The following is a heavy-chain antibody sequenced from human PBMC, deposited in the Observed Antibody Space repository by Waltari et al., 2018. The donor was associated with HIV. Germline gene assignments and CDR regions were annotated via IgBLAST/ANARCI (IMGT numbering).Heavy chain of an antibody. CDR2: ISWDGGFK. D-gene: IGHD3-3*01. Sequence: KLGEFGGVAVKPGGDHRRTWEVPGLQSAEYTRVWVGQGLEWVGFISWDGGFKIYGDSVKGRFTIDRDNTRNSLYLALRRLTLEDSGVYYCVKDRLALGSAFWGGSNYGMDVWGQGTTVIVS. CDR1: GLQSAEYT. CDR3: VKDRLALGSAFWGGSNYGMDV. V-gene: IGHV3-43*01. J-gene: IGHJ6*02.